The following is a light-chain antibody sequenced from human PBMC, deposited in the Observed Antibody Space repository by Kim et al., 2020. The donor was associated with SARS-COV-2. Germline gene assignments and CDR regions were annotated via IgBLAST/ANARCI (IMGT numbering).Light chain of an antibody. V-gene: IGKV4-1*01. CDR2: WAS. J-gene: IGKJ2*01. Sequence: DIVMTQSPDSLAVSLGERATINCKSSQSILYSSNNKNYLTWYQQKPGQPPKLLIYWASTRHSGVPDRFSGSGSRTDFTLTISSLQAEDVAVYYCQQYFSTPYTFGQGTKLEIK. CDR3: QQYFSTPYT. CDR1: QSILYSSNNKNY.